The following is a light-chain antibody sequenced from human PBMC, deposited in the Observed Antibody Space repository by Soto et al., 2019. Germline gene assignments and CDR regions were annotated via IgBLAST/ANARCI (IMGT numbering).Light chain of an antibody. CDR3: CSYAGTYTFVV. V-gene: IGLV2-11*01. J-gene: IGLJ2*01. CDR2: DVS. Sequence: HSALTQPRSVSGSPGQSVTSSCTGTSSDVGGYNYVSWYQHHPGKSPKLMIYDVSKRPSGVPDRFSGSKSGNTASLTISGLQAEDEADYYCCSYAGTYTFVVFGGGSKVTV. CDR1: SSDVGGYNY.